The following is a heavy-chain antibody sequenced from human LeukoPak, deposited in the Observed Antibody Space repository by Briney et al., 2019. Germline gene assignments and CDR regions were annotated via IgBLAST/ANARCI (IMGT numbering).Heavy chain of an antibody. CDR3: ARQTGTPLPSIFDY. V-gene: IGHV3-23*01. Sequence: GGSLRLSCRGSGFTFGYYALSRVRQAPGKGLEWVSGISGSGGSTYYADSVKGRFTISRDNSNNTLYLQMNSLRAEDTAVYYCARQTGTPLPSIFDYWGQGTLVTVSS. CDR2: ISGSGGST. D-gene: IGHD1-1*01. CDR1: GFTFGYYA. J-gene: IGHJ4*02.